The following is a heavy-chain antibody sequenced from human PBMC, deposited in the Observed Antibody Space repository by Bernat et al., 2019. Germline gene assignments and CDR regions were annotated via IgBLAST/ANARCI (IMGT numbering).Heavy chain of an antibody. D-gene: IGHD2-2*01. CDR3: ARGDIVVVPAARVYYYYMDV. V-gene: IGHV4-34*01. J-gene: IGHJ6*03. CDR2: INHSGST. CDR1: GGSFSDYY. Sequence: QVQLQQWGAGLLKPSETLSLTCAVYGGSFSDYYWSWIRQPPGKGLEWIGEINHSGSTNYNPSLKSRVTISVDTAKNQFSLKLSSVTAADTAVYCCARGDIVVVPAARVYYYYMDVWGKGTTVTVSS.